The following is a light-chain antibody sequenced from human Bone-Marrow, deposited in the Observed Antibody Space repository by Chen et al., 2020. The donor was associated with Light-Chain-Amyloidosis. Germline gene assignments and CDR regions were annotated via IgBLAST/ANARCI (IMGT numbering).Light chain of an antibody. CDR3: QEYYDTPHT. V-gene: IGKV1-NL1*01. CDR1: RIISNS. J-gene: IGKJ2*01. CDR2: AAS. Sequence: DIQMTQSPSSLSASVGDRVTITCRASRIISNSLVWYQQKPGKAPKLLLYAASRLESGVPSRFSGSGSGTDYTLTITSLEPEDFATYYCQEYYDTPHTFVQGTKLEIK.